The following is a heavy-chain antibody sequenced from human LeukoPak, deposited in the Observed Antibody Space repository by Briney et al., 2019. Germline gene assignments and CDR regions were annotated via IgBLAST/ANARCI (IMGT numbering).Heavy chain of an antibody. V-gene: IGHV3-9*01. CDR2: ISWNSGSI. CDR1: GFTFDDYA. Sequence: GGSLRLSCAASGFTFDDYAMHWVRQAPGKGLEWVSGISWNSGSIGYADSVKGRFTISRDNAKNSLYLQMNSLRAEDTALYYCAKDFARYYYDSSGYYDPRGDYYYGMDVWGQGTTVTVSS. D-gene: IGHD3-22*01. CDR3: AKDFARYYYDSSGYYDPRGDYYYGMDV. J-gene: IGHJ6*02.